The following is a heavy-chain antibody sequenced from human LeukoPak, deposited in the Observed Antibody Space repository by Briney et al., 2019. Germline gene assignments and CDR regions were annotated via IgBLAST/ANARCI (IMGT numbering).Heavy chain of an antibody. J-gene: IGHJ4*02. D-gene: IGHD3-10*02. Sequence: SETLSLTCTVSGGSISPYYWSWIRQPPGKGLEWLGYIYYSGNTDYNPSLRSRVAISVDTSKNQFSLKLSSVTAADTAVYYCARSTGSTMFIDYWGQGTLVTVSS. CDR1: GGSISPYY. CDR2: IYYSGNT. CDR3: ARSTGSTMFIDY. V-gene: IGHV4-59*01.